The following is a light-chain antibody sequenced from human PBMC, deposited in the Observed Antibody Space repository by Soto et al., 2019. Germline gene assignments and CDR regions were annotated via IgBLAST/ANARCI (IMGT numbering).Light chain of an antibody. J-gene: IGKJ3*01. Sequence: IQLTQSPSSLSASVGDRVTISCRASQGIANFLAWYQQKPGKAPKLLIYGASILQSGVPSRFSGSGSGTDFTLTISSLPPEDFATYYCQQLNSFPIPFGPGTKVDIK. CDR1: QGIANF. CDR3: QQLNSFPIP. V-gene: IGKV1-9*01. CDR2: GAS.